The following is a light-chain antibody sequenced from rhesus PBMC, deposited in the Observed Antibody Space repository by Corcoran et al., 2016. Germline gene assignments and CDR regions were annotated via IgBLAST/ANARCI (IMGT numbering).Light chain of an antibody. CDR3: QQYSNWPLT. CDR2: DAS. V-gene: IGKV3-35*01. Sequence: EIVLTQSPATLSLSPGERATLSCRASQSVSRSLAWYQQKPGQAPRLLIYDASSRAPGIPERFSGSGSGKDFNLTIRSLEPGDVGVYYCQQYSNWPLTFGGGTKVELK. CDR1: QSVSRS. J-gene: IGKJ4*01.